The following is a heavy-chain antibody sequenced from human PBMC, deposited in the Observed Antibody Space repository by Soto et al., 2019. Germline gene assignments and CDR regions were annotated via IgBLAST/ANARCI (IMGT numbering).Heavy chain of an antibody. CDR1: GGSISSGGYY. Sequence: SETLSLTCTVSGGSISSGGYYWSWIRQHPGKGLEWIGYIYYSGSTYYNPSLKSRVTISVDTSKNQFSLKLSSVTAADTAVYYCVRGADMRGYGDYFDYWGQGTLVTVSS. D-gene: IGHD4-17*01. J-gene: IGHJ4*02. V-gene: IGHV4-31*03. CDR3: VRGADMRGYGDYFDY. CDR2: IYYSGST.